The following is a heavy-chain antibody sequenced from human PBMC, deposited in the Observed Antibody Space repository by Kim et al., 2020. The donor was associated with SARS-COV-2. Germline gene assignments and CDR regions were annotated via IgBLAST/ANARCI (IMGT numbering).Heavy chain of an antibody. CDR2: INHSGST. J-gene: IGHJ5*02. CDR3: ARRPTRAGLRFLEWYPNWFDP. V-gene: IGHV4-34*01. D-gene: IGHD3-3*01. Sequence: SETLSLTCAVYGGSFSGYYWSWIRQPPGKGLEWIGEINHSGSTNYNPSLKSRVTISVDTSKNQFSLKLSSVTAADTAVYYCARRPTRAGLRFLEWYPNWFDPWGQGTLVTVSS. CDR1: GGSFSGYY.